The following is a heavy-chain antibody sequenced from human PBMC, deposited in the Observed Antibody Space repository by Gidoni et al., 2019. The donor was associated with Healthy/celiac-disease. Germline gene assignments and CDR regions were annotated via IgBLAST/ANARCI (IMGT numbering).Heavy chain of an antibody. CDR2: IWYDGSNK. J-gene: IGHJ6*02. D-gene: IGHD3-10*01. CDR1: GFTFSSYG. V-gene: IGHV3-33*01. Sequence: QVQLVESGGGVVQPGRSLRLSCAASGFTFSSYGMHWVRQAPGKGLEWVAVIWYDGSNKYYADSVKGRFTISRDNSKNTLYLQMNSLRAEDTAVYYCARDSGSYGMDVWGQGTTVTVSS. CDR3: ARDSGSYGMDV.